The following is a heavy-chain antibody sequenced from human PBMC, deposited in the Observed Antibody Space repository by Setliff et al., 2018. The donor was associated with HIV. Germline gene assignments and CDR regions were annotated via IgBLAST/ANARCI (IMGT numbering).Heavy chain of an antibody. Sequence: SETLSLTCTVSGYSISSGYYWGWIRQPPGKGLEWIGSIYHSGSTYYNPSLKGRVTISVDTSKNQFSLKLSSVTAADTAVYYCARVEAPGRGATYGMDVWGQGTTVTVS. J-gene: IGHJ6*02. CDR2: IYHSGST. CDR3: ARVEAPGRGATYGMDV. D-gene: IGHD3-10*01. V-gene: IGHV4-38-2*02. CDR1: GYSISSGYY.